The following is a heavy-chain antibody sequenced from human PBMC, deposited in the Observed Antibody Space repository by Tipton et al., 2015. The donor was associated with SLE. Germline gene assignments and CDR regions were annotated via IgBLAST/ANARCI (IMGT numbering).Heavy chain of an antibody. CDR2: ILGSGGIT. V-gene: IGHV3-23*01. CDR1: GFPFSNYF. CDR3: AKALGDYSWKTFDS. Sequence: SLRLSCTASGFPFSNYFMGWVRQAPGKGLEWVSAILGSGGITTYTDSVKGRFTISRDNSKNTLYLQMNSLRAEDTAIYYCAKALGDYSWKTFDSWGQGTLVTVSS. D-gene: IGHD4-11*01. J-gene: IGHJ4*02.